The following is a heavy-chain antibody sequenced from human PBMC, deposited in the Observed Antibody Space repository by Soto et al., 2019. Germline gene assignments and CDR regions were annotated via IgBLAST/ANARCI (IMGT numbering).Heavy chain of an antibody. CDR3: ARVQPAPGSMDV. D-gene: IGHD6-13*01. CDR1: GFTFSSYS. J-gene: IGHJ6*03. Sequence: GGSLRLSCAASGFTFSSYSMNWVRQAPGKGLEWVSYISSSSSTIYYADSVKGRFTISRDNAKNSLYLQMNSLRAEDTAVYYCARVQPAPGSMDVRGTGTTVTLS. V-gene: IGHV3-48*01. CDR2: ISSSSSTI.